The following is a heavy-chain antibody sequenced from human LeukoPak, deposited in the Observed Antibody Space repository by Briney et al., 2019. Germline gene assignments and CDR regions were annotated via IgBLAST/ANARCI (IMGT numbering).Heavy chain of an antibody. D-gene: IGHD4-17*01. V-gene: IGHV1-46*01. CDR1: GYTFTSYY. CDR2: INPSGGST. CDR3: AREGFHGDYSRDFDY. Sequence: ASVKVSCKASGYTFTSYYMHWVRQAPGQGLEWMGIINPSGGSTSYAQKFQGRVTMTTDTSTSTAYMELRSLRSDDTAVYYCAREGFHGDYSRDFDYWGQGTLVTVSS. J-gene: IGHJ4*02.